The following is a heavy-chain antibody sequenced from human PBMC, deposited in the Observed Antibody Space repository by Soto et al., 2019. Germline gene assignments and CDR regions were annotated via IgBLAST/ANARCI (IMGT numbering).Heavy chain of an antibody. V-gene: IGHV3-74*01. Sequence: EVQLVETGGGLIQPGGSLRLSCAASGFTLGDYWMHWVRQSPGKGLVWVSSINGDGSSTVYADSVEGRFTASRDSAKNTLHLQMNSLRVEDTAVYYCVRDAGHRGDYWGQGTLVTVSS. D-gene: IGHD3-10*01. CDR1: GFTLGDYW. CDR3: VRDAGHRGDY. J-gene: IGHJ4*02. CDR2: INGDGSST.